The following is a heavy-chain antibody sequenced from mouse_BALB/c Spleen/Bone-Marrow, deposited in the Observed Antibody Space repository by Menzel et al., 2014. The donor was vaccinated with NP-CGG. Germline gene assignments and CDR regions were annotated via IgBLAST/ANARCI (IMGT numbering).Heavy chain of an antibody. CDR3: TRSETGPFAY. CDR2: IDPETGGT. J-gene: IGHJ3*01. D-gene: IGHD4-1*01. Sequence: VKLMESGAELVRPGASVTLSCKASGYTFTDYEMHWVKQTPVHGLEWIGAIDPETGGTAYNQKFKGKATLTADKSSSTAYMELRSLTSEDSAVYYCTRSETGPFAYWGQGTLVTVSA. V-gene: IGHV1-15*01. CDR1: GYTFTDYE.